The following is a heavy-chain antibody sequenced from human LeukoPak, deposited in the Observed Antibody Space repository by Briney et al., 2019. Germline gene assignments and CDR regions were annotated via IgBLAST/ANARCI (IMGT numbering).Heavy chain of an antibody. Sequence: SAKVSCKDSGGTFSSYAISWVRHAPGQGLEWMGRIIPIFGIANNAQTSQGSVTITADKSTSTSYMELSSLRSGVTAVYYSANYCTSTSCYIATYFDYWGQGTLVTVSS. V-gene: IGHV1-69*04. CDR1: GGTFSSYA. CDR2: IIPIFGIA. CDR3: ANYCTSTSCYIATYFDY. D-gene: IGHD2-2*02. J-gene: IGHJ4*02.